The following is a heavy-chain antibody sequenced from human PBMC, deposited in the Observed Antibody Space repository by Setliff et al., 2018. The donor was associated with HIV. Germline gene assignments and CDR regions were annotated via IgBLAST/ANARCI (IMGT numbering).Heavy chain of an antibody. D-gene: IGHD3-9*01. CDR2: MNPNSGNT. V-gene: IGHV1-8*01. CDR1: GYTFTKFD. Sequence: ASVKVSCQASGYTFTKFDINWVRQATGQGLEWMGWMNPNSGNTGFAQKFQGRVTMTRNTSISTAYMELRSLRSEDTAVYFCARTWGAGVTGYWFEPWGQGTQVTVSS. J-gene: IGHJ5*02. CDR3: ARTWGAGVTGYWFEP.